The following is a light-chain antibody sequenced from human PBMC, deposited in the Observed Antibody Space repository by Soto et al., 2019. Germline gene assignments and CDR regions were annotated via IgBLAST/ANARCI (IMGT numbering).Light chain of an antibody. Sequence: QSVLTQPPSVSGAPGQRVTISCTGSSSNIGSTSDVQWYQQLPGTAPKLLIHGNTDRPSGGPDRFSGAKSGTSASLAITGRQAADEAAYYCRSADDSLRDDYVFGTGTKLTVL. J-gene: IGLJ1*01. CDR1: SSNIGSTSD. CDR2: GNT. CDR3: RSADDSLRDDYV. V-gene: IGLV1-40*01.